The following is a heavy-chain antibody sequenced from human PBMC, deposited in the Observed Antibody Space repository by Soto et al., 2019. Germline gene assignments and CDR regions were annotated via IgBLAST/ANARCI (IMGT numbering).Heavy chain of an antibody. CDR2: IYYSGTS. D-gene: IGHD5-18*01. Sequence: QVHLQESGPGLVKPSQTLSLTCTVSGGSISSGDHYWTWIRQPPGKGLEWIGHIYYSGTSYYNPSLKSRVTISVDTSKNQFSLKLSSVTATDTAVYYCATYRRGFSLKFDPWGQGTQVTVSS. CDR3: ATYRRGFSLKFDP. CDR1: GGSISSGDHY. V-gene: IGHV4-30-4*01. J-gene: IGHJ5*02.